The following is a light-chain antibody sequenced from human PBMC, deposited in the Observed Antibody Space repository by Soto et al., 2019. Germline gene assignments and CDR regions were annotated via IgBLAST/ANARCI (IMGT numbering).Light chain of an antibody. V-gene: IGKV3-20*01. CDR3: QQYGSSPWT. CDR1: QSVSSSY. Sequence: EIVLTQSPGTLSLSPGERATPSCRASQSVSSSYLAWYQQKPGQAPRPLIYGASSRAIGIPDRFSGSGSGTDFTLTISRLEPEDFAVYYCQQYGSSPWTFGQGTKVEIK. CDR2: GAS. J-gene: IGKJ1*01.